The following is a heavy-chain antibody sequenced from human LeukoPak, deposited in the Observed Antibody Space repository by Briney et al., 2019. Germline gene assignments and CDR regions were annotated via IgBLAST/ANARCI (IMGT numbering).Heavy chain of an antibody. V-gene: IGHV3-23*01. D-gene: IGHD3-22*01. J-gene: IGHJ4*02. CDR1: GFTFSSYA. Sequence: GGSLRLSCAASGFTFSSYAMSWVRQAPGKGLEWVSAISGSGGSTYYADSVKGRFTIPRDNSKNTLYLQMNSLRAEDTAVYYCAKEGNYYDSSGYDYWGQGTLVTVSS. CDR3: AKEGNYYDSSGYDY. CDR2: ISGSGGST.